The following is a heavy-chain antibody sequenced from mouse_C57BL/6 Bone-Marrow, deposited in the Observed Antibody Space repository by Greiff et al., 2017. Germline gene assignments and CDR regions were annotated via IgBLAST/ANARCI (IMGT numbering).Heavy chain of an antibody. V-gene: IGHV7-3*01. D-gene: IGHD1-1*01. J-gene: IGHJ2*01. CDR3: TRLSTTVNYFDY. CDR1: GFTFTDYY. Sequence: EVMLVESGGGLVQPGGSLSLSCAASGFTFTDYYMSWVRQPPGKALEWLGFIRNKANGYTTEYSASVKGRFTISRDNSQSILYLQMNALRAEDSATYYCTRLSTTVNYFDYGGQGTTLTVSS. CDR2: IRNKANGYTT.